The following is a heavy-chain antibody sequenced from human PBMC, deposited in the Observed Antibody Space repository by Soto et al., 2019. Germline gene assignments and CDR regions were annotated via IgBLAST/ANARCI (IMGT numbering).Heavy chain of an antibody. CDR3: AKGLTGTTSGNY. CDR2: ISDGGGRT. Sequence: GGSLRLSCAASGFTFSSYAMSWVRQAPGKGLEWVSGISDGGGRTYYADSVKGRFPISRDNSKNTLYLQMNSLRAEDTGVYYCAKGLTGTTSGNYWGQGTLVTVSS. CDR1: GFTFSSYA. D-gene: IGHD1-20*01. J-gene: IGHJ4*02. V-gene: IGHV3-23*01.